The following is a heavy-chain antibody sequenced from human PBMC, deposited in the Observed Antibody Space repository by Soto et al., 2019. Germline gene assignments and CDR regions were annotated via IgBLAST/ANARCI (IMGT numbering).Heavy chain of an antibody. J-gene: IGHJ4*02. D-gene: IGHD2-15*01. CDR2: VYYSGST. V-gene: IGHV4-31*11. CDR1: VDSVSGGGYY. CDR3: ATGNAWRILLAY. Sequence: LSLTCAVSVDSVSGGGYYWSWIRQHPDTGLEWIGHVYYSGSTYYNPSLKSRVSISLDTSNNQFSLWLTSVTAADSAVYYCATGNAWRILLAYWGQGALVTVSS.